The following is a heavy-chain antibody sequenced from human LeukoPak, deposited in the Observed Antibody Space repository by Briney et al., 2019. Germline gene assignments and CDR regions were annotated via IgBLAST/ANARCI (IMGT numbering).Heavy chain of an antibody. V-gene: IGHV3-48*02. D-gene: IGHD2/OR15-2a*01. Sequence: PGGSLRLPCAASGFTFDNCAMNWVRQAPGKGLEWLSYIWDSSRITYRADSVKGRFTISRDNAKTSLYLQMNSLRDEDTAVYYCVREDSSFAFDHWGQGILVTVSS. J-gene: IGHJ4*02. CDR2: IWDSSRIT. CDR1: GFTFDNCA. CDR3: VREDSSFAFDH.